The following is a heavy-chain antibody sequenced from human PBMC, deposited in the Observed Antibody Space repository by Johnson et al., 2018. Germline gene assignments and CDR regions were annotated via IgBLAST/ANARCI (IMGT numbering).Heavy chain of an antibody. CDR3: AKDLNFQLLPMLISRLADNYYSGMDV. CDR2: ISNDGSKN. CDR1: GFTFSSFA. D-gene: IGHD3-10*02. J-gene: IGHJ6*02. V-gene: IGHV3-30*04. Sequence: QVQLVESGGDVVRPGTSLRLSCAASGFTFSSFAMHWVRQAPGKGLEWVSIISNDGSKNHYADFVKGRFTISRDNSNNMLYLQMDSLRAEDTAMYYCAKDLNFQLLPMLISRLADNYYSGMDVWGQGTTVTVSS.